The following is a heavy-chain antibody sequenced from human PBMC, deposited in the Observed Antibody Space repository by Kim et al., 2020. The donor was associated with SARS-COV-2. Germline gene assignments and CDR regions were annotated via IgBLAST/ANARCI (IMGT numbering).Heavy chain of an antibody. CDR1: GGSFSGYY. CDR2: INHSGST. V-gene: IGHV4-34*01. J-gene: IGHJ4*02. CDR3: ARGCYVGAGTHPYLSYFDY. D-gene: IGHD1-7*01. Sequence: SETLSLTCAVYGGSFSGYYWSWIRQPPGKGLEWIGEINHSGSTNYNPSLKSRVTISVDTSKNQFSLKLSSVTAADTAVYYCARGCYVGAGTHPYLSYFDYWGQGTLVTVSS.